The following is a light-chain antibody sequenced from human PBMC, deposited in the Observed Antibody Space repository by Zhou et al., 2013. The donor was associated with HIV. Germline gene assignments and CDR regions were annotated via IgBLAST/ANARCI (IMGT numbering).Light chain of an antibody. CDR2: GAS. CDR3: QQYGGSPRSS. Sequence: EIVLTQSPATLSLSPGERATLSCRASQSVSVYLAWYQQKPGQAPRLLIHGASSRATGVPDRFSGSGSGTDFTLTISRLEPEDFAVYYCQQYGGSPRSSFGQGTKLESK. V-gene: IGKV3-20*01. CDR1: QSVSVY. J-gene: IGKJ2*04.